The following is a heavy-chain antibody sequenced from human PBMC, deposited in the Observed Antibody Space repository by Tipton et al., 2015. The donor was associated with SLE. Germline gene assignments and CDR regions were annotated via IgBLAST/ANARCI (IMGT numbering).Heavy chain of an antibody. Sequence: TLSLTCTVSGGSISSHYWSWIRQPPGKGLEWIGYIYYSGSTNYNPSLKSRVTISVDTSKNQFSLKLSSVTAADTAVYYCARYYSNYFDYWGQGTLVTVSS. J-gene: IGHJ4*02. CDR3: ARYYSNYFDY. D-gene: IGHD4-11*01. CDR2: IYYSGST. V-gene: IGHV4-59*11. CDR1: GGSISSHY.